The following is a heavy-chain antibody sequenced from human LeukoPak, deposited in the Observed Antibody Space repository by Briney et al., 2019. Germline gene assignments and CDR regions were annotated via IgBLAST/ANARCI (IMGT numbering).Heavy chain of an antibody. V-gene: IGHV4-39*07. CDR1: GGAISRSTYY. D-gene: IGHD6-13*01. CDR2: IYYSGST. J-gene: IGHJ4*02. Sequence: SETLSLTCTVSGGAISRSTYYWGWIRQPPGKGLEWIGSIYYSGSTYYNPSLKSRVTISVAPSKNQFSLKLRSVTAPDTAVYYCARDRGNYFDYWGQGTLVTVSS. CDR3: ARDRGNYFDY.